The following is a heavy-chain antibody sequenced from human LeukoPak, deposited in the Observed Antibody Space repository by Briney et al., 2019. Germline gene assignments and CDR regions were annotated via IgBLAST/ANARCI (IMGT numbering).Heavy chain of an antibody. D-gene: IGHD3-9*01. CDR2: ISAYNGNT. CDR1: GYTFTSYG. J-gene: IGHJ4*02. V-gene: IGHV1-18*04. CDR3: ARDFGAYYDILTGYYQCSFDY. Sequence: ASVKVSCKASGYTFTSYGISWVRQAPGQGLEWMGCISAYNGNTNYAQKLQGRVTMTTDTSTSTACMELRSLRSDDTAVYYCARDFGAYYDILTGYYQCSFDYWGQGTLVTVSS.